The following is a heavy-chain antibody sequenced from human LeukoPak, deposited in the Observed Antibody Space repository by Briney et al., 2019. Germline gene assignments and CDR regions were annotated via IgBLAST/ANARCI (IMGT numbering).Heavy chain of an antibody. Sequence: GGSLRLSCSASGFTFSSYAMSWVRQAPGKGLEWVSGISGSGGTTYYADPVKGQFTISRDNSKKTLYLQMNSLRAEDTAIYYCAKAREYSSGYGIDYWGQGTLVTVSS. V-gene: IGHV3-23*01. CDR2: ISGSGGTT. CDR3: AKAREYSSGYGIDY. CDR1: GFTFSSYA. D-gene: IGHD5-18*01. J-gene: IGHJ4*02.